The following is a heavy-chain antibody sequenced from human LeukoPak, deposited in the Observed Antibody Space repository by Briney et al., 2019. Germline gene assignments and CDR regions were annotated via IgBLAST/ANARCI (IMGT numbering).Heavy chain of an antibody. D-gene: IGHD3-16*01. CDR2: VYYTGST. J-gene: IGHJ3*02. V-gene: IGHV4-59*01. CDR1: GGSISRYY. CDR3: ARTRNWGSASDI. Sequence: SETLSLTCTVSGGSISRYYWSWIRQPPGKGLEWIGYVYYTGSTNYSPSLKSRVTISVDTSKNQFSLKLSSVTAADTAVYYCARTRNWGSASDIWGQGTMVTVSS.